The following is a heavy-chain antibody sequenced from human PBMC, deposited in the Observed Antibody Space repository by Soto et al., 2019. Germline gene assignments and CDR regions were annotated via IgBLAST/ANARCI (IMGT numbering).Heavy chain of an antibody. CDR2: TYYRSKWNN. V-gene: IGHV6-1*01. J-gene: IGHJ3*01. CDR3: ASPHSGGSDSFDV. CDR1: GDSVSSKSAA. D-gene: IGHD2-15*01. Sequence: SQTLSLTCVISGDSVSSKSAAWNWIRQSPSRGLEWLGRTYYRSKWNNNYAVSVKSRITINPDTSKNQFSLQLNSVSPEDTAVYYCASPHSGGSDSFDVWGQGTMVTVS.